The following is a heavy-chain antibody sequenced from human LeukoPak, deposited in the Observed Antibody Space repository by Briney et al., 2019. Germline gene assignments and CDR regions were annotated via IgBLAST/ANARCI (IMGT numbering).Heavy chain of an antibody. Sequence: GGALRLSCATSGFTFRSYGMSWVRQAPGKGLELVSGISGRGDNTHYADSVKGRFTISRDRSKNTLYLQMNSLRAEDTAVYYCARDPGYSSGWRPLYYYYYYMDVWGKGTTVTVSS. CDR1: GFTFRSYG. D-gene: IGHD6-19*01. CDR3: ARDPGYSSGWRPLYYYYYYMDV. J-gene: IGHJ6*03. V-gene: IGHV3-23*01. CDR2: ISGRGDNT.